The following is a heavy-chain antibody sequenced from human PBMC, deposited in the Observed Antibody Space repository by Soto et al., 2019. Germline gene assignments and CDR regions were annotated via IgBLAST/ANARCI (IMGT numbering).Heavy chain of an antibody. CDR1: GGSFSGYY. Sequence: SETLSLTCAVSGGSFSGYYWSWIRQPPGKGLEWIGEINHSGSTNYNPSLKSRVTISVDTSKNKFSLRLSSVTAADTAVYFCARGCSSTSCYGSWFFDYWGQGTLVTVSS. V-gene: IGHV4-34*01. CDR2: INHSGST. J-gene: IGHJ4*02. CDR3: ARGCSSTSCYGSWFFDY. D-gene: IGHD2-2*01.